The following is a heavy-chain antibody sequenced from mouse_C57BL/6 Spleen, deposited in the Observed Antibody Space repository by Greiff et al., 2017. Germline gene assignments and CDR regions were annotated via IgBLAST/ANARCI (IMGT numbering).Heavy chain of an antibody. V-gene: IGHV5-4*01. D-gene: IGHD1-1*01. J-gene: IGHJ2*01. CDR2: ISDGGSYT. CDR3: ARDYYGSSYEYFDY. Sequence: EVQVVASGGGLVKPGGSLKLSCAASGFTFSSYAMSWVRQTPEKRLEWVATISDGGSYTYYPDNVKGRFTISRDNAKNDLYLQMSHLKSEDTTMYYCARDYYGSSYEYFDYWGQGTPLTVSS. CDR1: GFTFSSYA.